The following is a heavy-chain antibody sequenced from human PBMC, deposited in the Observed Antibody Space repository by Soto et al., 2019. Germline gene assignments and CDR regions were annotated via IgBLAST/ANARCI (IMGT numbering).Heavy chain of an antibody. CDR2: INHSGGT. CDR1: GGSFSGYY. J-gene: IGHJ4*02. Sequence: PSETLSLTCAVYGGSFSGYYLNWIRQSPGKGLEWIGDINHSGGTNYNPSLKSRVTISLDTSKNQFSLRLSSVTAADTAVYYCATAHYDFWSGFSQKYYFDYWGQGTQVTVSS. CDR3: ATAHYDFWSGFSQKYYFDY. V-gene: IGHV4-34*01. D-gene: IGHD3-3*01.